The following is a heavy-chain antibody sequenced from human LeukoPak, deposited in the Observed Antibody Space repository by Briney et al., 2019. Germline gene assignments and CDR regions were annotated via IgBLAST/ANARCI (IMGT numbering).Heavy chain of an antibody. CDR2: ISGSGGST. D-gene: IGHD2-21*02. Sequence: GGSLRLSCAASGFTFSSYAMSWVRQAPGKGLEWVSAISGSGGSTYYADSVKGRFTISRDNSKNTLYLQMNSLRAEDTAVYHCAKTPDIVVVTAITGSFDYWGQGTLVTVSS. CDR1: GFTFSSYA. V-gene: IGHV3-23*01. CDR3: AKTPDIVVVTAITGSFDY. J-gene: IGHJ4*02.